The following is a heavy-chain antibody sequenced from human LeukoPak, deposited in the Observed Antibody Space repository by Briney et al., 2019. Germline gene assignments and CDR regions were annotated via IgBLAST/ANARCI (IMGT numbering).Heavy chain of an antibody. CDR3: AKERASTTHFDY. CDR2: INSDGSST. V-gene: IGHV3-74*01. Sequence: PGGSLRLSCAASGLTFSSYWMHWVRHAPGKGLVWVSRINSDGSSTSYADSVKGRFTISRDNSKNTLYLQMNSLRTEDTAVYYCAKERASTTHFDYWGQGTLVTVSS. CDR1: GLTFSSYW. D-gene: IGHD1-7*01. J-gene: IGHJ4*02.